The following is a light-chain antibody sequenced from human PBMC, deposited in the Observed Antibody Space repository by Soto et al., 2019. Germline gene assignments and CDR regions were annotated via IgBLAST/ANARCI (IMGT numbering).Light chain of an antibody. Sequence: DIQMTQSPSSLSASVGDRVTITCRASQSISTYLHSYQQKPGKAPNLLIYAASTLQSGVPSRFSGSGSGTDFTLTISSLQPEDFATYFCQHGYSTPLTFGGGTKVDIK. CDR2: AAS. CDR3: QHGYSTPLT. J-gene: IGKJ4*01. V-gene: IGKV1-39*01. CDR1: QSISTY.